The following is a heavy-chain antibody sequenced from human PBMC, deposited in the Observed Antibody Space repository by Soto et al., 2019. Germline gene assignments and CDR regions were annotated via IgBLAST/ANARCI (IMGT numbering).Heavy chain of an antibody. Sequence: EVQLVESGGGLVQPGGSLRLSCAASGSTVSSNYMSWVRQAPGKGLEWVSVIYSGGSTYYADSVKGRFTISRDNSKNTLYLQMNSLRAEDTAVYYCARDPNGIAVAVPSWGQGTMVTVSS. V-gene: IGHV3-66*01. CDR3: ARDPNGIAVAVPS. CDR1: GSTVSSNY. CDR2: IYSGGST. D-gene: IGHD6-19*01. J-gene: IGHJ3*01.